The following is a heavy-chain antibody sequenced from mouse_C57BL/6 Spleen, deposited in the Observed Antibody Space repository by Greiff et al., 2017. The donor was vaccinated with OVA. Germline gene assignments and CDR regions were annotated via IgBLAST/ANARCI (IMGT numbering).Heavy chain of an antibody. CDR3: VRHYYGGYFDY. CDR1: GFSFNTYA. J-gene: IGHJ2*01. V-gene: IGHV10-1*01. CDR2: IRSKSNNYAT. Sequence: EVQLVESGGGLVQPKGSLKLSCAASGFSFNTYAMNWVRQAPGKGLEWVARIRSKSNNYATYYADSVKDRFTISRDDSESMLYLQMNNLKTEDTAMYYCVRHYYGGYFDYWGQGTTLTVSS. D-gene: IGHD1-1*01.